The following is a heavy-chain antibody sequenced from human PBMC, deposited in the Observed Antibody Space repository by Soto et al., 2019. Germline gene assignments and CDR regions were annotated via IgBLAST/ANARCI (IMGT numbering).Heavy chain of an antibody. CDR2: INPRSGKT. D-gene: IGHD3-22*01. CDR3: ARGVGYSDSSGYPFAY. V-gene: IGHV1-46*03. CDR1: GDTLSTYY. J-gene: IGHJ4*02. Sequence: ASVKVSCKASGDTLSTYYMHWARQAPGQGLEWMGIINPRSGKTNYPQKFQGRVTMTRDTSTTTVYMELSTLRSEDTAMYYCARGVGYSDSSGYPFAYWGQGTLVTVSS.